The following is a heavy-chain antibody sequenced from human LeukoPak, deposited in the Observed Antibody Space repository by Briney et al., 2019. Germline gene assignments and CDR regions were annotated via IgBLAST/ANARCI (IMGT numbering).Heavy chain of an antibody. D-gene: IGHD3-10*01. V-gene: IGHV3-30*02. J-gene: IGHJ5*02. CDR2: IRYDVSNK. CDR3: AKGPVVRGVIIRNWFDP. CDR1: GFTFSSYG. Sequence: GGSLRLSCAASGFTFSSYGMHWVRQAPGKGLEWVAFIRYDVSNKYYADSVKGRFTISRDNSKNTLYLQMNSLRAEDTAVYYCAKGPVVRGVIIRNWFDPWGQGTLVTVSS.